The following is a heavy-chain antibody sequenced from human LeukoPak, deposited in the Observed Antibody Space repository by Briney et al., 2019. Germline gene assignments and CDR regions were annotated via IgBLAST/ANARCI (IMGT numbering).Heavy chain of an antibody. CDR2: IRSGATTI. CDR1: GFSFSDYY. V-gene: IGHV3-11*04. Sequence: GGSLTLSCEASGFSFSDYYMSWIRQPPGKGLEWIAYIRSGATTIYYADSVKGRFTISRDNAKNSLYLQMNSLRAEDTAVYYCARVRTPRWGFDYWGQGTLVTVSS. D-gene: IGHD1/OR15-1a*01. J-gene: IGHJ4*02. CDR3: ARVRTPRWGFDY.